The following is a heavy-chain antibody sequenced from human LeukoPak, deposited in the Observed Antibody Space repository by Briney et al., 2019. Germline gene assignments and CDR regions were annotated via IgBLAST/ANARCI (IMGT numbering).Heavy chain of an antibody. Sequence: GGSLRLSCAASGFTVSSNYMTWVRQAPGRGLEWVSVLYAGGTTYYADSVKGRFTISRDNSKNTLYLQMNSLRAEDTAVYYCARLYVVTGTSDAFDIWGQGTMVTVSS. CDR2: LYAGGTT. CDR3: ARLYVVTGTSDAFDI. CDR1: GFTVSSNY. D-gene: IGHD6-19*01. J-gene: IGHJ3*02. V-gene: IGHV3-53*01.